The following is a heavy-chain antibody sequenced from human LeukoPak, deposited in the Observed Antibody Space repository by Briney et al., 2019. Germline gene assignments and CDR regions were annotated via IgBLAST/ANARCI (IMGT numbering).Heavy chain of an antibody. CDR2: INNDGGRT. Sequence: GGSLRLSCAASGFTFSDYWMHWVRLVPGKGLVWVSHINNDGGRTSYADSVKGRFTVSRDNANNTLFLQMNSLRAEDTAVYYCARPPYFDFWSGFYNDNYYYMEVWGRGTPVTVSS. CDR3: ARPPYFDFWSGFYNDNYYYMEV. D-gene: IGHD3-3*01. CDR1: GFTFSDYW. V-gene: IGHV3-74*01. J-gene: IGHJ6*03.